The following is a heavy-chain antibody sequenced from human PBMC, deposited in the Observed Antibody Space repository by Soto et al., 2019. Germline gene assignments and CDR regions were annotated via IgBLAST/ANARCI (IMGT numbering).Heavy chain of an antibody. V-gene: IGHV2-5*02. CDR2: IYWDDDE. CDR1: GFSLNTGGVG. J-gene: IGHJ6*02. CDR3: VRNWRYYGGDYYYGMDA. D-gene: IGHD3-10*01. Sequence: ITLKESGPPLVKPTQTLTLTCTFSGFSLNTGGVGVGWVRQPRGKAMEWLALIYWDDDERYRPSLRSRLNITXDXXXKXXVLTMTNMTPEDTAKYYCVRNWRYYGGDYYYGMDAWGQGTTVTVSS.